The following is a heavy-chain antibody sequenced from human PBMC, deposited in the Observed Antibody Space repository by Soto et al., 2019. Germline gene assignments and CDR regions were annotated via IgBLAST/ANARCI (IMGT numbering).Heavy chain of an antibody. Sequence: QVQLAESGGGVVQPGRSLRLSCAASGFTFSNFAMHWVRRAPGKGLEWVAVISYAGNNKYYADSVKGRFTISRDNYKNTLYLQMNSLRTEDTAVYYCVRTSGSYQNCDYWGQGTLVTVSS. CDR2: ISYAGNNK. J-gene: IGHJ4*02. CDR3: VRTSGSYQNCDY. V-gene: IGHV3-30-3*01. D-gene: IGHD1-26*01. CDR1: GFTFSNFA.